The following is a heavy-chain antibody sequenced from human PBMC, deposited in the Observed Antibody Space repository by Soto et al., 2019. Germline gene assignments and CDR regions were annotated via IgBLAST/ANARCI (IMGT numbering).Heavy chain of an antibody. CDR2: ISSSSSYI. Sequence: LRLSFAASGFTFSSYSMNWVRQAPGKGLEWVSSISSSSSYIYYADSVKGRFTISRDNAKNSLYLQMNSLRAEDTAVYYCAREYYYDSSGYYRPLDFDYWGQGTLVTVSS. D-gene: IGHD3-22*01. V-gene: IGHV3-21*01. CDR3: AREYYYDSSGYYRPLDFDY. J-gene: IGHJ4*02. CDR1: GFTFSSYS.